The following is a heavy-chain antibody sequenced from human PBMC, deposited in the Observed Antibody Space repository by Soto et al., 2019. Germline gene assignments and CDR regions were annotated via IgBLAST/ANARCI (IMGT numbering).Heavy chain of an antibody. J-gene: IGHJ4*02. Sequence: QVDLVQSGADVLKPGASVKVSCKASGYTFTSYGITWVRQAPGQGLEGMGWISVSNGNTHYAPQLQGRVTVTTDTSTNTAFMELRSLTSDDTAVYYCARGDERPLRWGFFDHWGLGTLITVSS. D-gene: IGHD5-12*01. CDR3: ARGDERPLRWGFFDH. CDR2: ISVSNGNT. CDR1: GYTFTSYG. V-gene: IGHV1-18*01.